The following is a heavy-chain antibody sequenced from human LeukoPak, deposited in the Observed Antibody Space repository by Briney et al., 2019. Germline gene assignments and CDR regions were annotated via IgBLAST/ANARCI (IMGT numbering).Heavy chain of an antibody. CDR2: IVGSGSEF. Sequence: PSCSLRLSRVPSVFTFRSYSLNWVRQAPAKGLDWVASIVGSGSEFSYADSVKGRFTISRDNSENSLYLQMNSLRVEDTAVYYCAKVQSDIVGAMFFSFDVWGQGTMVSVSS. J-gene: IGHJ3*01. V-gene: IGHV3-21*06. CDR3: AKVQSDIVGAMFFSFDV. D-gene: IGHD1-26*01. CDR1: VFTFRSYS.